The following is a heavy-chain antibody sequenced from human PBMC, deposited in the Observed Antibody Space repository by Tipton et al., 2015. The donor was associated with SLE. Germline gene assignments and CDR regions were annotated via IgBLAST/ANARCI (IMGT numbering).Heavy chain of an antibody. Sequence: TLSLTCTVSGGSFSSGSYYWAWIRQPPGKGPEWIGTIYYSGSTYYYPSLKSRITISVDTSKNQFSLEVRSVTAADTAVYYCVRLRSKVLIDYWGQGTLVTVSS. CDR1: GGSFSSGSYY. J-gene: IGHJ4*02. V-gene: IGHV4-39*07. CDR3: VRLRSKVLIDY. CDR2: IYYSGST.